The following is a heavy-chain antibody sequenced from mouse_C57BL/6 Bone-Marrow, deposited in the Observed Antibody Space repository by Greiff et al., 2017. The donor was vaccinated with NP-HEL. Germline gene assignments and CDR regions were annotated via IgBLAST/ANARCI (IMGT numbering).Heavy chain of an antibody. CDR1: GFTFSSYA. CDR2: ISDGGSYT. CDR3: ARRGSGTYFDY. D-gene: IGHD3-2*02. J-gene: IGHJ2*01. Sequence: EVNVVESGGGLVKPGGSLKLSCAASGFTFSSYAMSWVRQTPEKRLEWVATISDGGSYTYYPDNVKGRFTISRDNAKNNLYLQMSHLKSEDTAMYYCARRGSGTYFDYWGQGTTLTVSS. V-gene: IGHV5-4*03.